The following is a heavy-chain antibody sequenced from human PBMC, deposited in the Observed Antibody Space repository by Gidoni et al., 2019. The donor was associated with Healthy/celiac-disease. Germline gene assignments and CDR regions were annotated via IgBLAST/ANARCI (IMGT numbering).Heavy chain of an antibody. D-gene: IGHD6-13*01. V-gene: IGHV4-39*01. CDR2: IYYSGST. Sequence: QLPLQESGPGLVKPSETLSLTCTVSVGSISSSSYYWGWIRQPPGKGLEWIGSIYYSGSTYYNQSLKSRVTISVDTSKNQFSLKLSAGTAADTAVYYCARRSSSRGAVDYWGQGTLVTVSS. J-gene: IGHJ4*02. CDR3: ARRSSSRGAVDY. CDR1: VGSISSSSYY.